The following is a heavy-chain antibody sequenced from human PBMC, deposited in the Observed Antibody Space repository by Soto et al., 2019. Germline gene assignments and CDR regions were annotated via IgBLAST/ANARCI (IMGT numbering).Heavy chain of an antibody. CDR3: AKIYGSSAHYPDY. J-gene: IGHJ4*02. V-gene: IGHV3-23*01. CDR1: GFTFSSYA. Sequence: TGGSLRLSCAASGFTFSSYAMSWVRQTPGRGLEWVSAISASGGSTYYADSVKGRFTISRDNSKNTLYLPMDSLRAEDTAVYYCAKIYGSSAHYPDYWGQGTLVTVSS. D-gene: IGHD3-22*01. CDR2: ISASGGST.